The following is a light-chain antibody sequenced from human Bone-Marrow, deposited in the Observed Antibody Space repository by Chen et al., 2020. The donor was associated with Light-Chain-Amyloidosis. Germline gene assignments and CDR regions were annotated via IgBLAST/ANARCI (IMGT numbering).Light chain of an antibody. CDR2: EDD. CDR3: QSYQGSSQGV. J-gene: IGLJ3*02. CDR1: RGSIATNY. V-gene: IGLV6-57*01. Sequence: NFMLTQPHSVSESPGKPLITPCTPSRGSIATNYVQWYQQRPGSSPTTVIYEDDQRPSGVPDRFSGSIDRSSNSASLTISGLKTEDEADYYCQSYQGSSQGVFGGGTKLTVL.